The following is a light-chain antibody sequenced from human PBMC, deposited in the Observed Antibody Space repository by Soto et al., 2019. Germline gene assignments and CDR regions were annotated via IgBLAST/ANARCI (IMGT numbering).Light chain of an antibody. CDR2: EVS. J-gene: IGLJ1*01. Sequence: QSVLTQPASVSGSPGQSISISCTGTSSDVGGYNYVSWYQQHPGKAPKLMIYEVSNRPSEVSYRFSGSKSGNTASLTISGLQAEDEADYHCSSYTRISPLFVFGTGTKLTVL. V-gene: IGLV2-14*01. CDR1: SSDVGGYNY. CDR3: SSYTRISPLFV.